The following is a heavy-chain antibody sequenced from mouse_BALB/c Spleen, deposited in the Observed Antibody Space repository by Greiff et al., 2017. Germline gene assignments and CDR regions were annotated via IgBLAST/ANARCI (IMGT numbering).Heavy chain of an antibody. CDR3: ARLYGNYVFMDY. J-gene: IGHJ4*01. CDR1: GYTFTSYW. V-gene: IGHV1-7*01. D-gene: IGHD2-1*01. CDR2: INPSTGYT. Sequence: VQLQQSGAELAKPGASVKMSCKASGYTFTSYWMHWVKQRPGQGLEWIGYINPSTGYTEYNQKFKDKATLTADKSSSTAYMQLSSLTSEDSAVYYCARLYGNYVFMDYWGQGTSVTVSS.